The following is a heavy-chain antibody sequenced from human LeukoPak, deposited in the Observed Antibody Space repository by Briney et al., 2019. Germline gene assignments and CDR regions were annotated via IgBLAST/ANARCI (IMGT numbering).Heavy chain of an antibody. Sequence: GRSLRLSCAASGFTFYDYAMHWVRQAPGKGLEWVSGISWNSGSIGYADSVKGRFTISRDNAKNSLYLQMNSLRAEDMALYYCAKDMSSDYYDSSGEGAFDIWGQGTMVTVSS. CDR2: ISWNSGSI. D-gene: IGHD3-22*01. CDR1: GFTFYDYA. V-gene: IGHV3-9*03. CDR3: AKDMSSDYYDSSGEGAFDI. J-gene: IGHJ3*02.